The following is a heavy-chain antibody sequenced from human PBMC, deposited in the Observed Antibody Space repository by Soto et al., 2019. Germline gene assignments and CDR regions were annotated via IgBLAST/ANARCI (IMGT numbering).Heavy chain of an antibody. CDR1: GGSFSGYY. J-gene: IGHJ5*02. CDR2: INHSGST. Sequence: QVQLQQWGAGLLKPSETLSLTCAVYGGSFSGYYWSWIRQPPGKGLEWIGEINHSGSTNYNPSLKRRVTIYVDTSKSQFSLKLSSVTAADTAVYDCARSQGDSRVGWFDPWGQGTLVTVSS. V-gene: IGHV4-34*01. CDR3: ARSQGDSRVGWFDP. D-gene: IGHD1-26*01.